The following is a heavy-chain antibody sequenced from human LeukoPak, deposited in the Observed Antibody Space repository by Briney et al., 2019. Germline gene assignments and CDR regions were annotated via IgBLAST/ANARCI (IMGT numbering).Heavy chain of an antibody. CDR1: GGSISSYY. V-gene: IGHV4-59*08. Sequence: PPETLSLTCTVSGGSISSYYWSWIRQPPGKGLEWIGYIYYSGSTNYNPSLKSRVTISVDTSKNQFSLKLSSVTAADTAVYYCARADYGDYFDYWGQGTLVTVSS. D-gene: IGHD4-17*01. CDR3: ARADYGDYFDY. J-gene: IGHJ4*02. CDR2: IYYSGST.